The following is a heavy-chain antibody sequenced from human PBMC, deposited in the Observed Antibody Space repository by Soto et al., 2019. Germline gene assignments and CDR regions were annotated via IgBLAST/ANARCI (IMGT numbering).Heavy chain of an antibody. CDR1: GFTFSNYW. D-gene: IGHD5-12*01. CDR2: IKTDGSIT. CDR3: ARVSLVATIYDF. Sequence: GGSLRLSCAASGFTFSNYWMHWVRQDPGKGLVWVSRIKTDGSITGYADSVKGRFTISRDNAKNTLYLEMNSLRAEDTAVYYCARVSLVATIYDFWGQGTLVTVS. V-gene: IGHV3-74*01. J-gene: IGHJ4*02.